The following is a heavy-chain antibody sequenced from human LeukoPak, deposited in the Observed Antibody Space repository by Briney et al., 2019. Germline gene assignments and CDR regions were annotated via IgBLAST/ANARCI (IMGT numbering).Heavy chain of an antibody. D-gene: IGHD3-22*01. CDR3: ANVYYHDSSGPDDAFDI. J-gene: IGHJ3*02. CDR1: GGSISSSSYY. CDR2: IYYSGST. Sequence: SQTLSLTCTVSGGSISSSSYYWGWIRQPPGKGLEWIGSIYYSGSTYYNPSLKSRVTISVDTSKNQFSLKLSSVTAADTAVYYCANVYYHDSSGPDDAFDIWGQGTMVTVSS. V-gene: IGHV4-39*01.